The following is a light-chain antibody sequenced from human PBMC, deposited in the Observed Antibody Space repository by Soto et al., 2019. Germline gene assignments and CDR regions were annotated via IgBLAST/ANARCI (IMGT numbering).Light chain of an antibody. J-gene: IGKJ2*01. CDR2: LGS. CDR1: QSLLHGNGYNY. V-gene: IGKV2-28*01. CDR3: MHALQTLYT. Sequence: DIVMTQSPLSLPVTPGEPASISCRSSQSLLHGNGYNYLDWYLQKPWQSQQLLIYLGSNRASGVPDRFSGSVSGTDFTLKISRVEAEDVGIYYCMHALQTLYTCGQGTKLEIK.